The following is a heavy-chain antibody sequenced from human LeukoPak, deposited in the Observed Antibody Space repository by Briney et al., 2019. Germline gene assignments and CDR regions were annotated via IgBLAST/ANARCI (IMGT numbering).Heavy chain of an antibody. Sequence: GASVKVSCKASGYTFTGYYMHWVRQAPGQGLEWMGWINPNSGGTNYAQKFQGRVTMTRDTSISTAYMELSRLRSDDTAVYYCARGPITMVRGVTGRIDYWGQGTLVTVSS. CDR3: ARGPITMVRGVTGRIDY. V-gene: IGHV1-2*02. CDR2: INPNSGGT. D-gene: IGHD3-10*01. CDR1: GYTFTGYY. J-gene: IGHJ4*02.